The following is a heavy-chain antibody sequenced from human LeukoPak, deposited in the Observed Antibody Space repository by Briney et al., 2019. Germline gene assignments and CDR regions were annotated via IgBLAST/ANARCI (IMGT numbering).Heavy chain of an antibody. D-gene: IGHD3-10*01. J-gene: IGHJ4*02. CDR2: IIPIFGTA. V-gene: IGHV1-69*01. Sequence: SVKVSCKASGGTFSSYAISWVRQAPGQGLEWMGGIIPIFGTANYAQKFQGRVTITADESTSTAYMELSSLRSEDTAVYYCARGRYGSGSYPQYFDYWGQGALVTVSS. CDR1: GGTFSSYA. CDR3: ARGRYGSGSYPQYFDY.